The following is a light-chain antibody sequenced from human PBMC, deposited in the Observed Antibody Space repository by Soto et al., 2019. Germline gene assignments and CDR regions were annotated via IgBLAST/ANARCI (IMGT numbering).Light chain of an antibody. CDR1: QSFSSY. CDR3: QQHGSSPIT. CDR2: GAS. Sequence: EIVLTQSPATLSLSPGERATLSCRASQSFSSYLAWYQQKPGQAPRLLIYGASSRATGIPDRFSGSGSGTDFTLTISRLEPEDFAVYYCQQHGSSPITFGQGTRLEIK. J-gene: IGKJ5*01. V-gene: IGKV3-20*01.